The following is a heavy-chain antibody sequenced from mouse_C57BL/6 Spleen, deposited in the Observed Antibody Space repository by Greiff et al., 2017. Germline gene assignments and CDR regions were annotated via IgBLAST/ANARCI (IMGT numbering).Heavy chain of an antibody. V-gene: IGHV1-18*01. D-gene: IGHD3-2*02. CDR2: INPNNGGT. Sequence: EVQLQQSGPELVKPGASVKIPCKASGYTFTDYNMDWVKQSHGKSLEWIGDINPNNGGTIYNQKFKGKATLTVDKSSSTAYMELRSLTSEDTAVYYCARSDSSGYVYFDYWGQGTTLTVSS. J-gene: IGHJ2*01. CDR3: ARSDSSGYVYFDY. CDR1: GYTFTDYN.